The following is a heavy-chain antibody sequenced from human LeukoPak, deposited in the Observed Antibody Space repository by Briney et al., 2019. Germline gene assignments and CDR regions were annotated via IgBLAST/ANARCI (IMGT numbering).Heavy chain of an antibody. Sequence: ASVKVSCKASGYTFTSNGITWARQAPGQGLEWMGWISAYNDKTNYAQKFQGRITMTTDTSTSTAYMELRSLRSDDTAVYYCAREHSGSSCAFDVWGQGTMVTVSS. CDR2: ISAYNDKT. CDR3: AREHSGSSCAFDV. CDR1: GYTFTSNG. V-gene: IGHV1-18*01. D-gene: IGHD1-26*01. J-gene: IGHJ3*01.